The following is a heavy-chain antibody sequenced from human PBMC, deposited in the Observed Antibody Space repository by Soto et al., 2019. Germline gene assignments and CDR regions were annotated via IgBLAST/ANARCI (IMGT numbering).Heavy chain of an antibody. CDR2: IYWDDDK. J-gene: IGHJ4*02. D-gene: IGHD3-3*01. CDR3: AHRVLRTVFGLVTTTAIYFDF. Sequence: QITLNESGPTQVKPRQTLTLTCTFSGFSLTTSGVGVGWIRQSPGKAPEWLALIYWDDDKRYSPSLKSRLTPTKDTSKNQVVLTMADVDPADTATYYCAHRVLRTVFGLVTTTAIYFDFWGQGTPVAVSS. CDR1: GFSLTTSGVG. V-gene: IGHV2-5*02.